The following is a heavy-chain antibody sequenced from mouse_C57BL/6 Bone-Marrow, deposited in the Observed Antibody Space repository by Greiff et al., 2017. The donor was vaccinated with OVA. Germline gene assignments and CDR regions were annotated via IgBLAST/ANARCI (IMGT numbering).Heavy chain of an antibody. V-gene: IGHV1-55*01. J-gene: IGHJ3*01. CDR1: GYTFTSYW. CDR2: IYPGSGST. CDR3: ARKGWFSPWLAY. Sequence: QVQLKQPGAELVKPGASVTLSCKASGYTFTSYWITWVKQRPGQGLEWIGDIYPGSGSTNYNEKFKSKATLTVDTSSSTAYMQLSSLTSEDSAVDYCARKGWFSPWLAYWGQGTLVTVSA. D-gene: IGHD2-3*01.